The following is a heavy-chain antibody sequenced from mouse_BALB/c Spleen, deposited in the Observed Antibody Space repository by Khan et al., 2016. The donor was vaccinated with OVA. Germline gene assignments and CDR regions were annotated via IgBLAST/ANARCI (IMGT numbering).Heavy chain of an antibody. D-gene: IGHD1-1*01. CDR3: ASNYDGSTYWYFYV. Sequence: EVQLQESGPSLVKPSQTLSLTCSVTGDSITSGYWNWIRKFPGNKLEYMGYINYSGSTYYNPSLQSRISITRDTSKNQYYLQLNSVTTEDTATYYCASNYDGSTYWYFYVWGAGTTVTVSS. CDR1: GDSITSGY. CDR2: INYSGST. V-gene: IGHV3-8*02. J-gene: IGHJ1*01.